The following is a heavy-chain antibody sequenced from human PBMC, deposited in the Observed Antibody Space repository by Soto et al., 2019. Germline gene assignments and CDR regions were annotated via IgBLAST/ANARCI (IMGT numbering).Heavy chain of an antibody. CDR2: IYYSGST. J-gene: IGHJ3*02. Sequence: SETLSLTCTVSGGSISSSSYYWGWIRQPPGKGLEWIGSIYYSGSTYYNPSLKSRVNISVDTSKNQFSLKLSSVTAADTAVYYCASIAARDDAFDIWGQGTMVNVS. CDR1: GGSISSSSYY. V-gene: IGHV4-39*01. D-gene: IGHD6-6*01. CDR3: ASIAARDDAFDI.